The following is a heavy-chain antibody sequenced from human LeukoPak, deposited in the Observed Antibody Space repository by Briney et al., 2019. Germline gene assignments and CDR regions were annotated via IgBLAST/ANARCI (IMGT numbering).Heavy chain of an antibody. CDR3: AGALTGYYTTVRFDP. D-gene: IGHD3-9*01. CDR2: IYYSGST. V-gene: IGHV4-59*01. CDR1: GGSISSYY. Sequence: SETLSLTCTVSGGSISSYYWSWIRQPPGKGLEWIGYIYYSGSTNYNPSLKSRVTISVDTSKNQFSLKLSSVTAADTAVYYCAGALTGYYTTVRFDPWGQGTLVTVSS. J-gene: IGHJ5*02.